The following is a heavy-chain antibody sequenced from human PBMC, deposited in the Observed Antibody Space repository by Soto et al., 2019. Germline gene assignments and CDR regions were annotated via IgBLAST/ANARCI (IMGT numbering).Heavy chain of an antibody. CDR1: GFTFDDYA. J-gene: IGHJ5*02. CDR3: AKEKGIS. V-gene: IGHV3-9*01. Sequence: GRSLRLSCAASGFTFDDYAMHWVRQAPGKGLEWVSGISWNSGSIGYADSVKGRFTISRDNAKNSLYLQMNSLRAEDTALYYCAKEKGISWGQGTLVTVSS. CDR2: ISWNSGSI.